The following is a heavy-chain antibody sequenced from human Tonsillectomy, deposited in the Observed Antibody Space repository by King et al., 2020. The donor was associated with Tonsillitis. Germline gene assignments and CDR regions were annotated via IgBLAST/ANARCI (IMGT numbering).Heavy chain of an antibody. Sequence: VQLVESGGGVVQPGRSLRLSCAASGFTFSSYGMHWVRQAPGKGLEWVAVISYDGSNKYYADSVKGRFTISRDNSKNTLYLQMNSLRAEDTAVYYCAKVRFADVGYSYGHWGQGTLVTVSS. CDR3: AKVRFADVGYSYGH. D-gene: IGHD5-18*01. CDR1: GFTFSSYG. V-gene: IGHV3-30*18. J-gene: IGHJ4*02. CDR2: ISYDGSNK.